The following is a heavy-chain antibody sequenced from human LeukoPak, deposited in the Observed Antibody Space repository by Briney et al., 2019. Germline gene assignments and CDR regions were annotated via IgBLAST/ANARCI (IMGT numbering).Heavy chain of an antibody. CDR2: ISGSGGST. Sequence: GGSLRLSCAASGFTFSSYAMSWVRQAPGKGLEWVSAISGSGGSTSYADSVKGRFTISRDNSKNTLYLQMNSLRAEDTAVYYCAKDAISVNYGSGSYYIPNWFDPWGQGTLVTVSS. CDR3: AKDAISVNYGSGSYYIPNWFDP. CDR1: GFTFSSYA. V-gene: IGHV3-23*01. D-gene: IGHD3-10*01. J-gene: IGHJ5*02.